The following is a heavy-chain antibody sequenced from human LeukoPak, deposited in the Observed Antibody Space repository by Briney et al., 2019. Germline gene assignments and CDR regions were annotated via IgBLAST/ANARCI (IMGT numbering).Heavy chain of an antibody. CDR2: IKTDGSST. V-gene: IGHV3-74*01. Sequence: RSGGSLRLSCAASGFTFSSYWMHWVRQAPGKGLVWVSRIKTDGSSTSYADSVKGRFTISRDNAKNTMYLQMNSLRAEDTAVYYCAKEGDSSSSWLRGNWFDPWGQGTLVTVSS. J-gene: IGHJ5*02. CDR1: GFTFSSYW. CDR3: AKEGDSSSSWLRGNWFDP. D-gene: IGHD6-13*01.